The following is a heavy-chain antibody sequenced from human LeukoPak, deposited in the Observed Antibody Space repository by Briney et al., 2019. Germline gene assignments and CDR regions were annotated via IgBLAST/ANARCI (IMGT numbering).Heavy chain of an antibody. V-gene: IGHV4-34*01. J-gene: IGHJ4*03. D-gene: IGHD1-1*01. CDR2: INHSGDT. CDR3: ARGPTISETGYFDY. Sequence: SETLSLTCALSSGSFSGYYWSWIRQSQGRGLEWIGEINHSGDTNYNSSVKSRVTISVDTSKNQFSLKVRSLTAADTAVYYCARGPTISETGYFDYWGQGTLVTVSS. CDR1: SGSFSGYY.